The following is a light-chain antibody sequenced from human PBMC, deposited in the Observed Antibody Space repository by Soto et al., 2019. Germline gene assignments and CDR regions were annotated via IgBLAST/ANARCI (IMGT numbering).Light chain of an antibody. Sequence: QSALTQPASVSGSPGQSITISCTGTSSDVGGYKYVSWYQHHPGKVPKLMIYEVSNRPSGVSHRFSGSKSGNTASLTISGLQAEDEADYYCGSFTSSNTQVFGTGTKVTVL. V-gene: IGLV2-14*01. J-gene: IGLJ1*01. CDR2: EVS. CDR1: SSDVGGYKY. CDR3: GSFTSSNTQV.